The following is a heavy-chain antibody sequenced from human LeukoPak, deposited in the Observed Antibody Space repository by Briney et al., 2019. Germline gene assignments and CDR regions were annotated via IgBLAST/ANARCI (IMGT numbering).Heavy chain of an antibody. D-gene: IGHD3-10*01. V-gene: IGHV3-30*18. Sequence: PGGSLRLSCAASGFTFSSYGMHWVRQAPGKGLEWVAVISYDGSNKYYADSVKGRFTISRDNSKNTLYLQMNSLRAEDTAVYYCAKAYFMVRGVIITYGMDVWGQGTTVTVSS. J-gene: IGHJ6*02. CDR2: ISYDGSNK. CDR1: GFTFSSYG. CDR3: AKAYFMVRGVIITYGMDV.